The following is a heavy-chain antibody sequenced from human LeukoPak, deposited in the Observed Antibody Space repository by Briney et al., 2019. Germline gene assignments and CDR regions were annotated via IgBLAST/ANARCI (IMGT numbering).Heavy chain of an antibody. CDR3: ARGAAWLGELPDFDY. CDR2: INHSGST. Sequence: SETLSLTCAVYGGSFSGYYWSWIRQPPGKGLEWIGEINHSGSTNYNPSLKSRVTISVDTSKNQFSLKLRSVNAAATAVYSCARGAAWLGELPDFDYWGQGNLVTVSS. D-gene: IGHD3-10*01. V-gene: IGHV4-34*01. CDR1: GGSFSGYY. J-gene: IGHJ4*02.